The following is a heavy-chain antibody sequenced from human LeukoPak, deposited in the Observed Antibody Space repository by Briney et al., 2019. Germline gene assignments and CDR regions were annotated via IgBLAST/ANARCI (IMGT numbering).Heavy chain of an antibody. D-gene: IGHD3-22*01. CDR3: AKAGVRYFDSSGLYAFDF. V-gene: IGHV4-39*01. CDR2: IYYSGST. J-gene: IGHJ3*01. CDR1: GGSISSTSYY. Sequence: SETLSLTCAVPGGSISSTSYYWAWIRQPPGKGLEWIGTIYYSGSTYHNPSLKSRVTLSVDTSRNQFSLRLSSVDAADTAVYYCAKAGVRYFDSSGLYAFDFWGQGTTVTVSS.